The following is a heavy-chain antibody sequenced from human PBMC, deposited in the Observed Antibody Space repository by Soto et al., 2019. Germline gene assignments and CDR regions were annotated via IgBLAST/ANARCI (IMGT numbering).Heavy chain of an antibody. CDR1: GFTFSSYA. J-gene: IGHJ5*02. CDR2: ISGSGGST. D-gene: IGHD6-13*01. Sequence: SGGSLRLSCAASGFTFSSYAMSWVRQAPGKGLEWVSAISGSGGSTYYAGSVKGRFTISRDNSKNTLYLQMNSLRAEDTAVYYCAKPKDQQMVVNWFDPWGQGTLVTVS. CDR3: AKPKDQQMVVNWFDP. V-gene: IGHV3-23*01.